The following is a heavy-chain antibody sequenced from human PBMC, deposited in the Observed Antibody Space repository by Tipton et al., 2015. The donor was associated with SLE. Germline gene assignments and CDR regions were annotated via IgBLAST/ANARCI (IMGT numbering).Heavy chain of an antibody. J-gene: IGHJ3*02. CDR1: GGSISSYY. Sequence: TLSLTCTVSGGSISSYYWSWIRQPPGKGLEWIGYIYYSGSTNYNPSLKSRVTISVDTSKNQFSLKLSSVTAADTAVYYCARYYYDSSAYDAFDIWGQGTMVTVSS. D-gene: IGHD3-22*01. CDR2: IYYSGST. CDR3: ARYYYDSSAYDAFDI. V-gene: IGHV4-59*01.